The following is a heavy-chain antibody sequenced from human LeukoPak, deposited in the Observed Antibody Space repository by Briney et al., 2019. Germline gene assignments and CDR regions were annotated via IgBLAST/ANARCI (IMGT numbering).Heavy chain of an antibody. J-gene: IGHJ6*03. Sequence: PSETLSLTCTVPGGSVSGFYWSWIRQPPGKGLEWIGSVYYSGGTNYNPSLKSRVAISVDTSKNQFSLKLSSVTAADTAVYYCARRGRLRGGSGSYWAYYYYYMDVWGKGTTVTISS. CDR3: ARRGRLRGGSGSYWAYYYYYMDV. V-gene: IGHV4-59*02. CDR2: VYYSGGT. CDR1: GGSVSGFY. D-gene: IGHD3-10*01.